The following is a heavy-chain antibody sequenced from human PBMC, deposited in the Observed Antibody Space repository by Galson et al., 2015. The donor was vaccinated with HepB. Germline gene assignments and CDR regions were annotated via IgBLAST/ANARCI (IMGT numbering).Heavy chain of an antibody. CDR3: ARGYYDSSGFSPFDAFDI. CDR1: GFTVSSNY. Sequence: SLRLSCAASGFTVSSNYMSWVRQAPGKGLEWVSVIYSGGSTYYADSVKGRFTISRDNSKNTLYLQMNSLRAEDTAVYYCARGYYDSSGFSPFDAFDIWGQGTMVTVSS. D-gene: IGHD3-22*01. CDR2: IYSGGST. J-gene: IGHJ3*02. V-gene: IGHV3-66*02.